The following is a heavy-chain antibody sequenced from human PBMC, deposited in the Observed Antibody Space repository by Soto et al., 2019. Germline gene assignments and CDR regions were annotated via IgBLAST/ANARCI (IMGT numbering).Heavy chain of an antibody. J-gene: IGHJ4*02. CDR1: GFTFSSYG. CDR2: ISYDGSNK. D-gene: IGHD3-22*01. Sequence: GSLRLSCAASGFTFSSYGMHWVRQAPGKGLEWVAVISYDGSNKYYADSVKGRFTISRDNSKNTLYLQMNSLRAEDTAVYYCAKALTMISPFDYWGQGTLVTVSS. V-gene: IGHV3-30*18. CDR3: AKALTMISPFDY.